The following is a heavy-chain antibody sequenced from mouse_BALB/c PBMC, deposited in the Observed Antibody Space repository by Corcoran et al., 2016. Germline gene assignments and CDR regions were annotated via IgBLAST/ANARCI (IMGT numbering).Heavy chain of an antibody. CDR3: ARDYYGSSYFDY. Sequence: DVQLQESGPGLVQPSQSLSLTCSVTGYSITSGYYWNWIRQFPGNKLEWMGYISYDGSNNYNPSLKNRISINRDTSKNQFFLKLNSVTTEDTATYYCARDYYGSSYFDYWGQGTTLTVSS. CDR2: ISYDGSN. CDR1: GYSITSGYY. V-gene: IGHV3-6*02. J-gene: IGHJ2*01. D-gene: IGHD1-1*01.